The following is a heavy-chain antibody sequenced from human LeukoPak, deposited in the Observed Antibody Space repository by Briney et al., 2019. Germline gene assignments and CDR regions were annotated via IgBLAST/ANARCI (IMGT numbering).Heavy chain of an antibody. D-gene: IGHD6-13*01. V-gene: IGHV3-23*01. CDR1: GFTFRDSA. J-gene: IGHJ4*02. CDR2: ISHSGANT. CDR3: ARWSGIAAATFDY. Sequence: GGSLRLSCAASGFTFRDSAMDWVRQAPGKGLEWVSLISHSGANTFYADSVKGRFTVSRDNSKNMMYLQMNSLRAEDTAVYYCARWSGIAAATFDYWGQGTLVTVSS.